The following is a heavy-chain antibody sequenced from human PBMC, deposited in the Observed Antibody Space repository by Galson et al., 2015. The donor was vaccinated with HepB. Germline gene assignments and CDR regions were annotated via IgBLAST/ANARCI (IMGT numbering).Heavy chain of an antibody. Sequence: QAPGQGLEWMGRIIPILGIANYAQKFQGRVTITADKSTSTAYMELSSLRSEDTAVYYCARGGFGGNWFDPWGQGTLVTVSS. CDR3: ARGGFGGNWFDP. D-gene: IGHD3-10*01. V-gene: IGHV1-69*04. CDR2: IIPILGIA. J-gene: IGHJ5*02.